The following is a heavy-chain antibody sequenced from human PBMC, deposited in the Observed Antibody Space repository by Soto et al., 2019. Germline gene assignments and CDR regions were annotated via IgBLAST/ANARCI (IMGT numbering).Heavy chain of an antibody. Sequence: SETLSLTCTVSGGSVSGGAYYWTWIRQPPGKGLEWIGYIYYSGITTYNPSLKSRVTISIDTSKNQFSLKLTSATAADTAVYYCARDIRGYSRAFDYWGQGALVTSPQ. CDR3: ARDIRGYSRAFDY. CDR1: GGSVSGGAYY. V-gene: IGHV4-61*08. J-gene: IGHJ4*02. CDR2: IYYSGIT. D-gene: IGHD5-18*01.